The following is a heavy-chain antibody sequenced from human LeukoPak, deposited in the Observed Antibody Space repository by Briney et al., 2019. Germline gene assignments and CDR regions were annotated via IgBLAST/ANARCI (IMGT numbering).Heavy chain of an antibody. CDR2: ISGSGGST. CDR3: AKLSAPTSGYFDY. V-gene: IGHV3-23*01. D-gene: IGHD2-15*01. J-gene: IGHJ4*02. Sequence: PSGGSLRLSCADSGFSFKTYAMTWVRQAPGKGLEWVSGISGSGGSTYYADSVKGLFTISRDNSENTVYLQMNSLRAEDTDVYYCAKLSAPTSGYFDYWGQGTLVTVSS. CDR1: GFSFKTYA.